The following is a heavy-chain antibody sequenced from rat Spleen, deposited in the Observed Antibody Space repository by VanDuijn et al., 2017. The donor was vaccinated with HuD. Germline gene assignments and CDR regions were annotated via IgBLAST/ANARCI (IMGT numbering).Heavy chain of an antibody. D-gene: IGHD4-1*01. CDR2: ISFDGSST. J-gene: IGHJ2*01. CDR1: GFTFTDYN. V-gene: IGHV5-29*01. Sequence: EVQLVESDGGLVQPGRSLKLSCVASGFTFTDYNMAWVRQAPTKGLEWVATISFDGSSTYYRDSVKGRFTISRDNTKSTLYLQMDSLRSEDTASYYCARHGGSSGYYFDYWGQGVMVTVSS. CDR3: ARHGGSSGYYFDY.